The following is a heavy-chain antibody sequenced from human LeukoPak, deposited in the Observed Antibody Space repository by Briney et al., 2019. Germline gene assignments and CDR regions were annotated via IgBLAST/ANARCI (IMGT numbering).Heavy chain of an antibody. J-gene: IGHJ4*02. CDR1: GFTFSSYG. Sequence: GGSLRLSCAASGFTFSSYGMSWVRQAPGKGLEWVAFIRYDGNKKYYADSVKGRFTISRDNSKNTLYLQMNSLRAEDTAVYYSSPAIIGYWGQGTLVTVSS. D-gene: IGHD2-21*02. V-gene: IGHV3-30*02. CDR2: IRYDGNKK. CDR3: SPAIIGY.